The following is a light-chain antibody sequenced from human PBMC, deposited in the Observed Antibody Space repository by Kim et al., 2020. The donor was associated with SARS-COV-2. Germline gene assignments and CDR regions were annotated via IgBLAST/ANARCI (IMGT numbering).Light chain of an antibody. CDR2: QDT. J-gene: IGLJ1*01. V-gene: IGLV3-1*01. CDR3: QAWDSSTKV. Sequence: SVSPGQPSRITCSGDKLWDKYACWYQQKPAQSPVLVIYQDTKRPSGIPERFSGSNSGNTATLTISGTQAMDEADYYCQAWDSSTKVFGTGTKVTVL. CDR1: KLWDKY.